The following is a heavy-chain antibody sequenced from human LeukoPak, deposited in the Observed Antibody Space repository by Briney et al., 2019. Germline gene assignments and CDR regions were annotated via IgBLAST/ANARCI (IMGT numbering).Heavy chain of an antibody. Sequence: GASVKVSCKASGYTFTSHGISWVRQAPGQGLEWMGWISAYNGNTNYAQKLQGRVTMTTDTSTSTAYMELRSLRSDDTAVYYCARGIAVAGTSANWFDPWGQGTLVTVSS. D-gene: IGHD6-19*01. CDR1: GYTFTSHG. V-gene: IGHV1-18*01. CDR3: ARGIAVAGTSANWFDP. CDR2: ISAYNGNT. J-gene: IGHJ5*02.